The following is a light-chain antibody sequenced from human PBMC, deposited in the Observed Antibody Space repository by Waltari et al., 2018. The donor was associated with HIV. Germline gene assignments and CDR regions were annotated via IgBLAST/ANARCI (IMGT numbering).Light chain of an antibody. CDR2: GDS. CDR1: SPNIGAGYD. J-gene: IGLJ3*02. V-gene: IGLV1-40*01. CDR3: QSYDSSLSGFWV. Sequence: QSVLTQPPSVSGAPGQRVTISCTGNSPNIGAGYDVHWYQQLPGIAPKPLIYGDSNRPSGVPDRFSGSKSGTSASLAITGLQAEDEADYYCQSYDSSLSGFWVFGGGTKLTVL.